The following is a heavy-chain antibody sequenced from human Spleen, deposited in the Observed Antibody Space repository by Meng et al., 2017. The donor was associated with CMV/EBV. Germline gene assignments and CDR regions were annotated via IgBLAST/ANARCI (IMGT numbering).Heavy chain of an antibody. CDR2: LFDSGTT. V-gene: IGHV4-59*08. Sequence: SETLSLTCAVYGGSFSGYYWSWIRQPPGRGLEWIGYLFDSGTTIYNPSLKSRVTMTIDTSETQFSLRLTSVTAADTAVYYCARHLLFGELVLSWFDPWGQGTLVTVSS. D-gene: IGHD3-16*01. CDR1: GGSFSGYY. J-gene: IGHJ5*02. CDR3: ARHLLFGELVLSWFDP.